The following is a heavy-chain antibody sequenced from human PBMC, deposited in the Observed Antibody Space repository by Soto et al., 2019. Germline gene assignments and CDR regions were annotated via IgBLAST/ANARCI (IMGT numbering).Heavy chain of an antibody. CDR1: GGSISSSSYY. CDR3: ASPNDYGDYFDY. D-gene: IGHD4-17*01. Sequence: SETLSLTCTVSGGSISSSSYYWGWIRQPPGKGLEWIGSIYYSGSTYYNPSLKSRVTISVDTSKNQFSLKLSSVTAADTAVYYCASPNDYGDYFDYWGQGTLVTVSS. CDR2: IYYSGST. V-gene: IGHV4-39*01. J-gene: IGHJ4*02.